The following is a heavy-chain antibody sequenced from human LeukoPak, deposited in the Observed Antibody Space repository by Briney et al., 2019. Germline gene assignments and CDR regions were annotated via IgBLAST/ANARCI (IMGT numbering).Heavy chain of an antibody. V-gene: IGHV3-7*01. Sequence: PGGSLRLSCSAFGITLSHYWMTWVRQAPGKGQEWVASITEDGSEKSYVDSVKGRFTISRDNAKNSLYLQMNSLGAEDTAVYYCVRGGSYTFDPWGQGILVTVSS. J-gene: IGHJ5*02. D-gene: IGHD1-26*01. CDR2: ITEDGSEK. CDR3: VRGGSYTFDP. CDR1: GITLSHYW.